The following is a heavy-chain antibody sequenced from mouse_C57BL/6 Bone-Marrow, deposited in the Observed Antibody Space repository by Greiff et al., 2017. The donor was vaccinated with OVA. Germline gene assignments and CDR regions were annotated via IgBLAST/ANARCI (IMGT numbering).Heavy chain of an antibody. CDR3: TGEDYDARVRGPWFAY. CDR2: IRLKSDNYAT. V-gene: IGHV6-3*01. CDR1: GFTFSNYW. Sequence: EVKLMESGGGLVQPGGSMKLSCVASGFTFSNYWMNWVRQSPEKGLEWVAQIRLKSDNYATHYAESVKGRFTISRDDSKSSVYLQMNNLRAEDTGIYYCTGEDYDARVRGPWFAYWGQGTLVTVSA. J-gene: IGHJ3*01. D-gene: IGHD2-4*01.